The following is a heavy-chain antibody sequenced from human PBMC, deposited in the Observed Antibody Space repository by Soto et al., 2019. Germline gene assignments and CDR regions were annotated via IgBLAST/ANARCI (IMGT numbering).Heavy chain of an antibody. Sequence: GGSLRLSCTASGFTFGYYAMSWFRQAPGKGLEWVGFIRSKAYGGTTEYAASVKGRFTISRDDSKSIAYLQMNSLKTEDTAVYYCTRVCTYYDILTGYSDDYGMDVWGQGTTVTVPS. J-gene: IGHJ6*02. CDR2: IRSKAYGGTT. V-gene: IGHV3-49*03. D-gene: IGHD3-9*01. CDR3: TRVCTYYDILTGYSDDYGMDV. CDR1: GFTFGYYA.